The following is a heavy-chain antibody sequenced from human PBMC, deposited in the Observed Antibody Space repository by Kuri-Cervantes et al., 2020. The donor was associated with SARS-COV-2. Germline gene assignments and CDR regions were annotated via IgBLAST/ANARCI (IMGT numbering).Heavy chain of an antibody. CDR1: GFTFSGYS. CDR2: IDSSSYYI. V-gene: IGHV3-21*01. D-gene: IGHD7-27*01. CDR3: AREEGGELGEAFDY. J-gene: IGHJ4*02. Sequence: GGSLRLSCAASGFTFSGYSINWIRQAPGKGLEWVASIDSSSYYIYHADSVKGRLTISRDNAKTSLYLQMNSLKPEDTAVYYCAREEGGELGEAFDYWGRGALVTVSS.